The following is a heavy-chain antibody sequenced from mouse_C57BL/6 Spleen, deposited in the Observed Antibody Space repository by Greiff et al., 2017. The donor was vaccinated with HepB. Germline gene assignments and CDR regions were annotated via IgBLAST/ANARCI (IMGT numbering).Heavy chain of an antibody. CDR2: INPNNGGT. J-gene: IGHJ2*01. V-gene: IGHV1-22*01. Sequence: EVKLMESGPELVKPGASVKMSCKASGYTFTDYNMHWVKQSHGKSLEWIGYINPNNGGTSYNQKFKGKATLTVNKSSSTAYMELRSLTSEDSAVYYCATYDGYYVGYWGQGTTLTVSS. D-gene: IGHD2-3*01. CDR3: ATYDGYYVGY. CDR1: GYTFTDYN.